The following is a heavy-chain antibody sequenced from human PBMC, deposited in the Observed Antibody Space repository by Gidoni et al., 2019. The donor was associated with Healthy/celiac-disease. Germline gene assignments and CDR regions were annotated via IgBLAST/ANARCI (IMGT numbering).Heavy chain of an antibody. Sequence: QLQLQESGPGLVKPSETLSLTCTVSGGSISSSSYYWGWIRQPPGKGLEWIGSIYYSGSTYYNPSLKSRVTISVDTSKNQFSLKLSSVTAADTAVYYCARPPYYDSSSSAFDIWGQGTMVTVSS. D-gene: IGHD3-22*01. V-gene: IGHV4-39*01. CDR2: IYYSGST. CDR3: ARPPYYDSSSSAFDI. CDR1: GGSISSSSYY. J-gene: IGHJ3*02.